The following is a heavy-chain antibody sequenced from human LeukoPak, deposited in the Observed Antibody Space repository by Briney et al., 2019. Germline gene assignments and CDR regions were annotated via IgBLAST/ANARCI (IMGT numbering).Heavy chain of an antibody. CDR1: GITFSDSY. V-gene: IGHV3-72*01. D-gene: IGHD1-1*01. J-gene: IGHJ4*02. CDR2: IRNRANGHTT. Sequence: GGSLRLSCAASGITFSDSYFDWVRQAPGKGPEWVGHIRNRANGHTTEHAPSVKGRFTLSRDDSKNSLYLQMNSLQIEDTAVYYCARVRVNDRGRYDYWGQGTLVTVSS. CDR3: ARVRVNDRGRYDY.